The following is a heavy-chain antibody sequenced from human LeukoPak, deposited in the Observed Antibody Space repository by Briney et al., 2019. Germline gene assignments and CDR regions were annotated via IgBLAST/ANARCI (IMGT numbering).Heavy chain of an antibody. CDR1: GFTFSSYG. Sequence: GGSLRLSCAASGFTFSSYGMHWVRQAPGKGLEWVAVIWYDGSSKYYADSVKGRFTISRDNSKNTLYLQMNSLRAEDTAVYYCARGSGSYYTVIDYWGQGTLVTVSS. D-gene: IGHD3-10*01. CDR3: ARGSGSYYTVIDY. J-gene: IGHJ4*02. V-gene: IGHV3-33*01. CDR2: IWYDGSSK.